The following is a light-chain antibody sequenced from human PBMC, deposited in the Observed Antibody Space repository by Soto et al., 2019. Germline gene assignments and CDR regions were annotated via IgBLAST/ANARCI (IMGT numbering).Light chain of an antibody. CDR3: QKYNNWPIN. Sequence: EIVMTQSPAPPSVSPGEIATLSCRANQNIISNLAWYQQKPGQAPRLLIYGASTRATGVPARFSGSGSGTEFTLTISSLQSEDFEVYYCQKYNNWPINFGQGTRLEIK. V-gene: IGKV3-15*01. CDR1: QNIISN. J-gene: IGKJ5*01. CDR2: GAS.